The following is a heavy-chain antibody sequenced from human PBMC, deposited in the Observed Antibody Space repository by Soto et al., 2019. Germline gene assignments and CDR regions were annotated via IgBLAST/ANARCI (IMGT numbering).Heavy chain of an antibody. D-gene: IGHD1-1*01. J-gene: IGHJ4*02. CDR2: INANSGVT. CDR3: ARAGLTTLELATIY. V-gene: IGHV1-2*02. CDR1: RYTFTDYY. Sequence: ASVKFSCKASRYTFTDYYVHWVRQSPGQGLECMGWINANSGVTKFPQKFQGRVIMTRDTSISTVYMELSRLTSDDTAVYYCARAGLTTLELATIYWGQGTQVTVSS.